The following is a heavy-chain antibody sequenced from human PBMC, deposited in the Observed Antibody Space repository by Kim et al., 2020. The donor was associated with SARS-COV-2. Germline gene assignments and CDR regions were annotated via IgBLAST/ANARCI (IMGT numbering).Heavy chain of an antibody. V-gene: IGHV4-59*08. CDR2: IYYSGST. CDR3: AGHYTGVDY. J-gene: IGHJ4*02. D-gene: IGHD4-4*01. CDR1: GGSISSYY. Sequence: SETLSLTCTVSGGSISSYYWSWIRQPPGKGLEWIGYIYYSGSTNYNPSLKSRVTISVDTSKNQFSLKLSSVTAADTAVYYCAGHYTGVDYWGQGTLVTVSS.